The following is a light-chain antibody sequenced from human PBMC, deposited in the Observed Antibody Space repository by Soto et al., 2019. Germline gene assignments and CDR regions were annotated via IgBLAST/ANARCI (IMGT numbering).Light chain of an antibody. CDR3: QQYGDSPLT. J-gene: IGKJ3*01. V-gene: IGKV3-20*01. Sequence: EILLTQSPSTLSLSPGEGFTLSCRASQSVTVNSLAWYQQKPGQTPKLLIYASSTRAAAVPDRFTGSGSGTDFALTISRLEPEDFAVYYCQQYGDSPLTFGPGTKVDIK. CDR2: ASS. CDR1: QSVTVNS.